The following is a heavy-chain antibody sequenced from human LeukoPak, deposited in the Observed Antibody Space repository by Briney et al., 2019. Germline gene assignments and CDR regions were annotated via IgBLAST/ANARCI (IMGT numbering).Heavy chain of an antibody. V-gene: IGHV4-34*01. D-gene: IGHD2-21*02. CDR1: GGSFSGYY. J-gene: IGHJ2*01. CDR3: ASNCGGDPYTLNWYFDL. Sequence: SETLSLTCAVYGGSFSGYYWSWIRQPPGKGLEWIGSIYYSGSTYYNPSLKSRVTISVDTSKNQFFLKLSSVTAADTAVYYCASNCGGDPYTLNWYFDLWGRGTLVTVSS. CDR2: IYYSGST.